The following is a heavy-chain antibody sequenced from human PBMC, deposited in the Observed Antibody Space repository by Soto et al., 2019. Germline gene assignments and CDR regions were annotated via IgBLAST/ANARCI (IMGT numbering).Heavy chain of an antibody. J-gene: IGHJ3*02. CDR1: GFTFSSYA. D-gene: IGHD3-3*01. CDR3: AKDRLDYDFWSGYFSDDAFDI. Sequence: GGSLRLSCAASGFTFSSYAMSWVRQAPGKGLEWVSAISGSGGSTYYADSVKGRFTISRDNSKNTLYLQMNSLRAEDKAVYYCAKDRLDYDFWSGYFSDDAFDIWGQGTMVTVSS. CDR2: ISGSGGST. V-gene: IGHV3-23*01.